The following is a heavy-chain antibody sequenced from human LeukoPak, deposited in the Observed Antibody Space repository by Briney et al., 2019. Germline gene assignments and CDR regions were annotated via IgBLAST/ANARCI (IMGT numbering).Heavy chain of an antibody. CDR2: INQSGST. Sequence: SETLSLTCAVSGYSISSGYFWGWIRPPPGKGLEWIGSINQSGSTYYNPPSLKSRVTISVDTSKNQFSLKLSSVTAADTAVYYCARNLGYSSLDYWGQGTLLTVSS. CDR1: GYSISSGYF. J-gene: IGHJ4*02. V-gene: IGHV4-38-2*01. D-gene: IGHD6-13*01. CDR3: ARNLGYSSLDY.